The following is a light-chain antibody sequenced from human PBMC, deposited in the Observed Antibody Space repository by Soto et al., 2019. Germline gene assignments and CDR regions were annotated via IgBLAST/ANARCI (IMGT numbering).Light chain of an antibody. CDR3: VTWDSTLTGYV. CDR1: SSNIGRNT. CDR2: SDT. J-gene: IGLJ1*01. Sequence: QSVLAQPPSASGAPGQRVTMSCSGSSSNIGRNTVNWYQHLPGTAPKLLIYSDTQRSSGVPDRFSGSKSGTSASLAISGLQSEDEAYYYCVTWDSTLTGYVFGTGTKLTVL. V-gene: IGLV1-44*01.